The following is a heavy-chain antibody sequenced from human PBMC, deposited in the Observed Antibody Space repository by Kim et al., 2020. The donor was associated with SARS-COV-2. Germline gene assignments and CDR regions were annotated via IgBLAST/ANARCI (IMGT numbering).Heavy chain of an antibody. CDR1: GFTFSIYA. D-gene: IGHD5-12*01. Sequence: GGSLRLSCAASGFTFSIYAMSWVRLVPGKGLEWVSAISTRGSNYADSVKGRFTISRDNSKSTLYLQMNSLRADDTAVYYCARDRGYYFDFWGQGTLVTVSS. CDR2: ISTRGS. V-gene: IGHV3-23*01. J-gene: IGHJ4*02. CDR3: ARDRGYYFDF.